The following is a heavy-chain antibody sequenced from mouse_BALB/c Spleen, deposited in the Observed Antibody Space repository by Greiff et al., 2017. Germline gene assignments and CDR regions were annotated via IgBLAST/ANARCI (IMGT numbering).Heavy chain of an antibody. CDR2: IYPGNSDT. J-gene: IGHJ4*01. Sequence: EVQLVESGTVLARPGASVKMSCKASGYTFTSYWMHWVKQRPGQGLEWIGAIYPGNSDTSYNQKFKGKAKLTAVTSTSTAYMELSSLTNEDSAVYYCTRLTARATGYYAMDYWGQGTSVTVSS. D-gene: IGHD3-2*01. CDR3: TRLTARATGYYAMDY. CDR1: GYTFTSYW. V-gene: IGHV1-5*01.